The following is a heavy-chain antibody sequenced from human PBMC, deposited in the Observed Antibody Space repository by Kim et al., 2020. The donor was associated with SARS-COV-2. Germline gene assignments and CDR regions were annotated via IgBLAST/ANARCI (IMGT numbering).Heavy chain of an antibody. J-gene: IGHJ4*02. CDR3: ATTIDGYNYYFDY. V-gene: IGHV1-69*01. Sequence: YAQKFQGRVTIPADESTSTAYMGLSSLRSEDTAVYYCATTIDGYNYYFDYWGQGTLVTVSS. D-gene: IGHD5-12*01.